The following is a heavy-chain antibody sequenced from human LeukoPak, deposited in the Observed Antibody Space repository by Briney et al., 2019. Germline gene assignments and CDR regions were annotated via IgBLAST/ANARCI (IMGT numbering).Heavy chain of an antibody. CDR2: INPNSGGT. CDR1: GYTFTGYY. CDR3: ARDGIFGVVMNWFDP. J-gene: IGHJ5*02. Sequence: SVKVSCKASGYTFTGYYMHWVRQAPGQGLEWMGRINPNSGGTNYAQKFQGRVTMTRDTSISTAYMELSRLRSDDTAVYYCARDGIFGVVMNWFDPWGQGTLVTVSS. V-gene: IGHV1-2*06. D-gene: IGHD3-3*01.